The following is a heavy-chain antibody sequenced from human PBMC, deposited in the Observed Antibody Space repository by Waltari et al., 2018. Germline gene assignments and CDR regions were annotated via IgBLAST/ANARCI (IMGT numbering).Heavy chain of an antibody. CDR2: IKEDGSEK. CDR3: ARDGRLYYDFWSGSYGLDA. CDR1: GFIFSNYW. J-gene: IGHJ6*02. D-gene: IGHD3-3*01. V-gene: IGHV3-7*01. Sequence: EVQLVESGGDFVQPGGSLRLSCAASGFIFSNYWMTWVRQAPGKGLEWVAKIKEDGSEKYYVDSVKGRFTISRDNAGNSMDLERNSLRVEDTAVYYCARDGRLYYDFWSGSYGLDAWGQGTTVIISS.